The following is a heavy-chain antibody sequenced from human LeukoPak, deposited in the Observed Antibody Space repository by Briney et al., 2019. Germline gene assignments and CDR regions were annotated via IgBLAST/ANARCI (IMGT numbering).Heavy chain of an antibody. V-gene: IGHV3-30-3*01. D-gene: IGHD6-13*01. CDR1: GFTLSSYA. Sequence: GGSLRLSCAASGFTLSSYAMRWVRQAPGKGLEWVAVISYDGSNKYYADSVKGRFTISRDNSKNTLYLQMNSLRAEDTAVYYCARAPIAAALNYWGQGTLVTVSS. CDR3: ARAPIAAALNY. J-gene: IGHJ4*02. CDR2: ISYDGSNK.